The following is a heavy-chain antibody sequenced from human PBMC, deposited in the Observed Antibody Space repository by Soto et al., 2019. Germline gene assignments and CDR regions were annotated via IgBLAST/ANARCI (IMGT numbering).Heavy chain of an antibody. CDR1: GDSISSSRW. CDR2: IYHNGKT. CDR3: GDPPSAF. V-gene: IGHV4-4*02. Sequence: QVQLQESGPGLVKPSGTLSLTCAVSGDSISSSRWWTWVRQPPGKGLEWIGEIYHNGKTNYNTSLKSRVTISVDKSKNQFSLKLNSVTAADTAIYYCGDPPSAFWGQGTLVTVSS. J-gene: IGHJ4*02. D-gene: IGHD6-19*01.